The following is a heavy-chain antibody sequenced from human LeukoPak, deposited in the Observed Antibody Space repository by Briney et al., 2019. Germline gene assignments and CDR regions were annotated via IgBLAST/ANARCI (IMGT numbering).Heavy chain of an antibody. Sequence: SETLSLTCTVSGGSISSSSYYWGWIRQPPGKGLEWIGSIYYSGSTYYNPSLKSRVTISVDTSKNQFSLKLSSVTAADTAVYYCARERSDILTGYPYFDYWGQGTLVTVSS. D-gene: IGHD3-9*01. CDR1: GGSISSSSYY. V-gene: IGHV4-39*07. J-gene: IGHJ4*02. CDR3: ARERSDILTGYPYFDY. CDR2: IYYSGST.